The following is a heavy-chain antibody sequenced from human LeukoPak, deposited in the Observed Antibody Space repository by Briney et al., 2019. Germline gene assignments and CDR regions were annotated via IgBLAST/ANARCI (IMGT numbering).Heavy chain of an antibody. D-gene: IGHD5-24*01. CDR3: ARGWRSVQSNQISPFDS. CDR2: ISGYTGTT. CDR1: GYTFTDYG. V-gene: IGHV1-18*01. Sequence: ASVKVSCKASGYTFTDYGIGRVRQAPGQGLEWLGWISGYTGTTNYEQNLQGRVTMTTDTATSTAYMELRSLTSDDTAVYYCARGWRSVQSNQISPFDSWGLGTLVTVSS. J-gene: IGHJ4*02.